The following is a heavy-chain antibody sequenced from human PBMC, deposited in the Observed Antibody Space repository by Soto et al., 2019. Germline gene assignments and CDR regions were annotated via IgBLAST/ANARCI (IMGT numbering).Heavy chain of an antibody. CDR3: AKDGLVYYDSSGYHDD. J-gene: IGHJ4*02. V-gene: IGHV3-23*01. CDR2: ISGSGGST. Sequence: EVQLLESGGGLVQPGGSLRLSCAASGFTFSSYAMSWVRQAPRKGLEWVSAISGSGGSTYYADSVKGRFTISRDNSKNTLYLQMNSLSAVDTAVYYCAKDGLVYYDSSGYHDDWGQGSLVTVSS. CDR1: GFTFSSYA. D-gene: IGHD3-22*01.